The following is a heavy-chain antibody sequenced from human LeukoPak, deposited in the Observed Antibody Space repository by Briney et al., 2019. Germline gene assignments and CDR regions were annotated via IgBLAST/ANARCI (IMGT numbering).Heavy chain of an antibody. V-gene: IGHV5-51*01. Sequence: GESLKIYCQGSGYSLTSYWIGWVRQMPGRGLEWMGIVYPGDSETRYSPSFQGQVTISADKSINTAYLQWSSLRASDTAIYYCASTSRYFDYWGQGTLLTVSS. D-gene: IGHD6-6*01. J-gene: IGHJ4*02. CDR1: GYSLTSYW. CDR3: ASTSRYFDY. CDR2: VYPGDSET.